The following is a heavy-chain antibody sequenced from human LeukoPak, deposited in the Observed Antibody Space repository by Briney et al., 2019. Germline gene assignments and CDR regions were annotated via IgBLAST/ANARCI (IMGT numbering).Heavy chain of an antibody. J-gene: IGHJ4*02. CDR3: ARENPTEAFEY. D-gene: IGHD1-1*01. CDR1: GFTFSNYW. Sequence: PGGSLRLSCGASGFTFSNYWMSWVRQAPGKGLEWVSSIGGSSSSIYYADSVKGRFTISRDNAKNSLYLQMNSLRTEDTAVYYCARENPTEAFEYWGQGTLVTVSS. CDR2: IGGSSSSI. V-gene: IGHV3-21*01.